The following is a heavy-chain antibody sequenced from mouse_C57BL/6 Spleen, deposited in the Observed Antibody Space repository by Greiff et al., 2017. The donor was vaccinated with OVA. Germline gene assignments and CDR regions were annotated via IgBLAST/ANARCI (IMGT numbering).Heavy chain of an antibody. CDR3: TRRLLGAMDY. V-gene: IGHV1-15*01. D-gene: IGHD1-1*01. CDR1: GYTFTDYE. Sequence: QVQLKESGAELVRPGASVTPSCKASGYTFTDYEMHWVKQTPVHGLEWIGAIDPETGGTTYNQKFKGKAILTADKSSSTAYMELRSLTSEDSAVYYCTRRLLGAMDYWGQGTSVTVSS. J-gene: IGHJ4*01. CDR2: IDPETGGT.